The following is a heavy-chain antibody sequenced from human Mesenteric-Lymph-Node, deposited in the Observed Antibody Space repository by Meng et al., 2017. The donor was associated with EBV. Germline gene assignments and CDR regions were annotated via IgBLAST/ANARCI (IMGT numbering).Heavy chain of an antibody. CDR2: INYRGNT. CDR3: AGAGYWRFDA. Sequence: QVQRQQWGAGLLKPTESLSLPCAVYGGSLSNYYWSWIRQPPGKGLEWIGEINYRGNTNYNPSLKSRVTVSVDTSKNQVSLKLNSVTAADTAIYYCAGAGYWRFDAWGRGTLVTVSS. CDR1: GGSLSNYY. D-gene: IGHD6-13*01. V-gene: IGHV4-34*01. J-gene: IGHJ5*02.